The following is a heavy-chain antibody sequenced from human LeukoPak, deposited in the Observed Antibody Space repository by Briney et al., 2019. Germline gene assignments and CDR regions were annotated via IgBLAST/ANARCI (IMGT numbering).Heavy chain of an antibody. CDR2: ISGSGSNT. J-gene: IGHJ4*02. Sequence: GGSLRLSCAASGFTFSSYAMNWVRQAPGKGLEWVSGISGSGSNTYYADSVMGRFTISRDNSKNTLYLQMNSLRAEDTAVYYCATQNFDYWGQGTLVTVSS. V-gene: IGHV3-23*01. CDR1: GFTFSSYA. CDR3: ATQNFDY.